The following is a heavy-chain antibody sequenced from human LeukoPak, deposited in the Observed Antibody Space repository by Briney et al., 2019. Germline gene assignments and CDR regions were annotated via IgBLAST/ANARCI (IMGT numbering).Heavy chain of an antibody. CDR1: GFTLISNG. Sequence: GGSRRLSGAASGFTLISNGRSWVGRAPGKGREGVPNIKQDGSEKYYVDSVKGRFTISRDNAKNSLYLQMNSLRAEDTAVYYCARDGIAVAGTGDYWGQGTLVTVSS. J-gene: IGHJ4*02. CDR2: IKQDGSEK. CDR3: ARDGIAVAGTGDY. D-gene: IGHD6-19*01. V-gene: IGHV3-7*01.